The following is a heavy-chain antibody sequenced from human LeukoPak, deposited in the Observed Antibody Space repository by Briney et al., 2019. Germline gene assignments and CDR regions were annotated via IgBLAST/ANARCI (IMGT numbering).Heavy chain of an antibody. D-gene: IGHD3-10*01. J-gene: IGHJ5*02. V-gene: IGHV3-74*01. CDR3: ARVLVWFGEFDP. CDR2: INSDGSST. CDR1: GFTFSSYW. Sequence: PGGSLRLSCAASGFTFSSYWMHWVRQAPGKGLVWVSRINSDGSSTSYADSVKGRFTISRDNAKNTLYLQMNSLRAEDTAVDYCARVLVWFGEFDPWGQGTLVTVSS.